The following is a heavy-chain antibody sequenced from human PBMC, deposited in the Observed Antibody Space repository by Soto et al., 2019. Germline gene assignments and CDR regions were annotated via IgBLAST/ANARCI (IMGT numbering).Heavy chain of an antibody. V-gene: IGHV1-69*06. CDR1: GGTFSSYA. J-gene: IGHJ6*02. CDR2: IIPIFGTA. CDR3: ASPSVAVAGTYGMDV. Sequence: QVQLVQSGAEVKKPGSSVKVSCTASGGTFSSYAISWVRQAPGQGLEWMGGIIPIFGTANYAQKVQGRVTITADKSTSPAYMELSSLRSEDTAVYYCASPSVAVAGTYGMDVWGQGTTVTVSS. D-gene: IGHD6-19*01.